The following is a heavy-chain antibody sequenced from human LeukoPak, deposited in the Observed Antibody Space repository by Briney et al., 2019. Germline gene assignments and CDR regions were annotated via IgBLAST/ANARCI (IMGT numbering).Heavy chain of an antibody. CDR3: ARSSPRIAVAGTYAFDI. Sequence: SQTLSLTCAISGDIVSSNSAAWNWIRQSPSRGLEWLGRTYYSSKWYNDYAVSVKSRITINLDTSKNQFSLQLNSVTPEDTAVYYCARSSPRIAVAGTYAFDIWGQGTMVTVSS. J-gene: IGHJ3*02. D-gene: IGHD6-19*01. CDR1: GDIVSSNSAA. V-gene: IGHV6-1*01. CDR2: TYYSSKWYN.